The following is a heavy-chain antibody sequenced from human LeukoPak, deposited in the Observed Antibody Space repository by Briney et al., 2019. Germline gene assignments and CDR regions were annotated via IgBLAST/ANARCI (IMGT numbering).Heavy chain of an antibody. CDR2: ISTTSSYI. CDR1: GFTFSSYS. CDR3: AELGITMIGGV. V-gene: IGHV3-21*01. J-gene: IGHJ6*04. Sequence: GGSLRLSCAASGFTFSSYSMNWVRQAPGKGLEWVSSISTTSSYIYYADSVKGRFTISRDNAKNSLYLQMNSLRAEDTAVYYCAELGITMIGGVWGKGTTVTISS. D-gene: IGHD3-10*02.